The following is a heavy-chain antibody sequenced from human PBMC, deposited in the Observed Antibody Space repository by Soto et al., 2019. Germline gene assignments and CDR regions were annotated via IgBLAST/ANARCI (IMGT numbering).Heavy chain of an antibody. V-gene: IGHV4-31*03. CDR1: GGSISSGGYY. CDR2: IYYSGST. D-gene: IGHD4-17*01. CDR3: ARVWAVTTDNWFDP. J-gene: IGHJ5*02. Sequence: SETLSLTCTVSGGSISSGGYYWSWIRQHPGKGLEWIGYIYYSGSTYYNPSLKSRVTISVDTSKNQFSLKLSSVTAADTAVYYCARVWAVTTDNWFDPWGQGTLVTVSS.